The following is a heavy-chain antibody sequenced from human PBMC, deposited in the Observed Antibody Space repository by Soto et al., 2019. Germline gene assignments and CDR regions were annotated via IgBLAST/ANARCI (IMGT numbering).Heavy chain of an antibody. CDR2: IIPIFGTA. D-gene: IGHD3-22*01. V-gene: IGHV1-69*01. Sequence: QVQLVQSGAEVKKPGSSVKVSCKASGGTFSSYAISWVRQAPGQGLEWMGGIIPIFGTANYAQKFQGRVTITADESTSTAYMELSSLRSEXTAVYYCAMXEXVPXTXXYDSSGYSPSSDAFDIWGQGTMVTVSS. CDR3: AMXEXVPXTXXYDSSGYSPSSDAFDI. J-gene: IGHJ3*02. CDR1: GGTFSSYA.